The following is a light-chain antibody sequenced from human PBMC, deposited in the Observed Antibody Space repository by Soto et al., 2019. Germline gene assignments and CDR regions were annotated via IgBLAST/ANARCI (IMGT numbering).Light chain of an antibody. CDR1: SSDVGGYNY. Sequence: QSALTQPASVSGSPGQSITISCTGTSSDVGGYNYVSWYQQHPGKAPKLMIYDVSNRPSGVSNRFSGSKSGNTASLTISGLQAEDEADYYCSSYTSSSTWVFGGGTQLT. J-gene: IGLJ3*02. CDR3: SSYTSSSTWV. CDR2: DVS. V-gene: IGLV2-14*01.